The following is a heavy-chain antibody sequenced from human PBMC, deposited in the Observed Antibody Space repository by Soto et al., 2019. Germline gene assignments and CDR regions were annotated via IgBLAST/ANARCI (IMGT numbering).Heavy chain of an antibody. D-gene: IGHD5-12*01. CDR3: TTAHPRGPDY. Sequence: GGSLRLSCAASGFTFSIYNMNWVRQAPGKGLEWVGQIRSKTDGGTIFYPAPVKDRFIISRDDSRNTLYLQMNSLKTEDTAVYYCTTAHPRGPDYWGQGTLVTVPS. V-gene: IGHV3-15*01. CDR1: GFTFSIYN. J-gene: IGHJ4*02. CDR2: IRSKTDGGTI.